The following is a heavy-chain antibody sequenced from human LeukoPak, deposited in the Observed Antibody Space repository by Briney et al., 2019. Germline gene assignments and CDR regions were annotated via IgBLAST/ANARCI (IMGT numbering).Heavy chain of an antibody. Sequence: GRSLRLSCAASGFIFSSYGMHWVRQAPGKGLEWVSAISGSGGSTYYADSVKGRFTISRDNSKNTLYLQMNSLRAEDTAVYYCATRGIVVVPSAKRRAEYFQHWGQGTLVTVSS. CDR3: ATRGIVVVPSAKRRAEYFQH. CDR2: ISGSGGST. V-gene: IGHV3-23*01. CDR1: GFIFSSYG. D-gene: IGHD2-2*01. J-gene: IGHJ1*01.